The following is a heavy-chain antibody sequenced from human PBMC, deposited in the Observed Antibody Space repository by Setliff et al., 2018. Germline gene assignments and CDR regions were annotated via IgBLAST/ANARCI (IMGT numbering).Heavy chain of an antibody. V-gene: IGHV3-7*01. J-gene: IGHJ5*02. CDR2: IDPDGIGK. Sequence: GGSLRLSCAASEFTFNKYWMTWVRQAPGKGLEWVANIDPDGIGKYYIDSVRGRFTISRDNAKNSLYLQMNSLRAEDAAVYYCARDVYDFRTGQAGPWGQGTLVTVSS. D-gene: IGHD3-3*01. CDR1: EFTFNKYW. CDR3: ARDVYDFRTGQAGP.